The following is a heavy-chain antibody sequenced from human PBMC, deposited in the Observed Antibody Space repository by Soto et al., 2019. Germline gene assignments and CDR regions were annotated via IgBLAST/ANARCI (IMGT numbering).Heavy chain of an antibody. CDR2: IYYSGST. CDR3: AREYCSSTSCYTGWFDP. D-gene: IGHD2-2*02. V-gene: IGHV4-59*01. Sequence: KPSETLSLTCTVSGGSISSYYWSWIRQPPGKGLEWIGYIYYSGSTNYNPSLKSRVTISVDTSKNQFSLKLSSVTAADTAVYYCAREYCSSTSCYTGWFDPWGQGTLVTVSS. CDR1: GGSISSYY. J-gene: IGHJ5*02.